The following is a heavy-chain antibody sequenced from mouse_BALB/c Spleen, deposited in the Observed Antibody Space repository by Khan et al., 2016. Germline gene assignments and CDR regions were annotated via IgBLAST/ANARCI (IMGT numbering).Heavy chain of an antibody. J-gene: IGHJ2*01. CDR1: GFTFSSYA. CDR2: ISSGGSS. D-gene: IGHD6-2*01. Sequence: EVELVESGGGLVKPGGSLKLSCAASGFTFSSYAMSWGRQTPAKRLEWVASISSGGSSFYPDILKERFTISRDNARNILSLHMSSLRSEDTAMYYCTSKVSYFDYWGQGTPLTVSS. V-gene: IGHV5-6-5*01. CDR3: TSKVSYFDY.